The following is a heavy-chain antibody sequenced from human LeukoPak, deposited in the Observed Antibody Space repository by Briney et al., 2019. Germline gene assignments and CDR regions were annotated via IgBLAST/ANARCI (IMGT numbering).Heavy chain of an antibody. Sequence: PGGSLRLSCAGSGFSFSGYWMSWVRQAPGKGLEWVANIKQDDSEKYYVDSVKGRFTISRDNARHSLYLQMNSLRAEDTALYYCARDPRRYCSSTSCSAFDPWGQGTLVTVSS. J-gene: IGHJ5*02. CDR2: IKQDDSEK. CDR1: GFSFSGYW. D-gene: IGHD2-2*01. CDR3: ARDPRRYCSSTSCSAFDP. V-gene: IGHV3-7*03.